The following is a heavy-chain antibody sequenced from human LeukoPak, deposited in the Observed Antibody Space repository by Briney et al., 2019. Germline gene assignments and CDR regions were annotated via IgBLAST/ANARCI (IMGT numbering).Heavy chain of an antibody. CDR2: ISGGATST. D-gene: IGHD3-10*02. Sequence: GGSLRLSLAVSGFNFSYYTIGGVRQAPGKGLEWVSAISGGATSTFYADSGKGGFTISRDNSNNTLYLQMNSLRVEDTAVYYCAKTSGWNVWGYWGQGTLVTVSS. CDR3: AKTSGWNVWGY. V-gene: IGHV3-23*01. J-gene: IGHJ4*02. CDR1: GFNFSYYT.